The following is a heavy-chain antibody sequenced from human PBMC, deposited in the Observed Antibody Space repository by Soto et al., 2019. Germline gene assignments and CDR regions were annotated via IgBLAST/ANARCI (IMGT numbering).Heavy chain of an antibody. V-gene: IGHV1-18*01. J-gene: IGHJ6*02. CDR2: ISGYDGHT. D-gene: IGHD3-16*01. CDR1: GYTFTTYG. Sequence: QVQLVQSGAEVRKPGASVKVSCKASGYTFTTYGISWVRQAPGQGLEWMGWISGYDGHTKYAQKFQGRIIMTTDTSTSTVYMDLRSLRSDDTAVYYCAMEGEMPYYYYGLDVWGQGTTVTVSS. CDR3: AMEGEMPYYYYGLDV.